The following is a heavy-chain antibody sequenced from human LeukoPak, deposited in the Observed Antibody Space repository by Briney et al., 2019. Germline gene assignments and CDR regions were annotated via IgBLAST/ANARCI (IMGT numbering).Heavy chain of an antibody. D-gene: IGHD3-9*01. CDR3: ASADYDMAFDI. Sequence: SQTLSLTCTVSGVSLSSGGYSWSWIRQHPGKGLEWIGYIYSSASTAYNPSLKSRFTMSVDTSKNQFSLKLSSVTAADTAVYYCASADYDMAFDIWGQGTMVTVSS. CDR1: GVSLSSGGYS. CDR2: IYSSAST. V-gene: IGHV4-31*03. J-gene: IGHJ3*02.